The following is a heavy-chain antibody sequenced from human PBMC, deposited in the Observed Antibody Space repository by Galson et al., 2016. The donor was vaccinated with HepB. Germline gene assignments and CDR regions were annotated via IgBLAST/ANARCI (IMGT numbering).Heavy chain of an antibody. CDR2: ISGGGRGT. Sequence: SLRLSCAASGFTFSTSAMSWVRHAPGKGLEWLSVISGGGRGTDYADSVKGRFTISRDNSEKMVYLQMISLRVEGTAVYYCSKETGFWTADSYRYYGMDVWGQGTTVIVSS. D-gene: IGHD3/OR15-3a*01. J-gene: IGHJ6*02. CDR3: SKETGFWTADSYRYYGMDV. V-gene: IGHV3-23*01. CDR1: GFTFSTSA.